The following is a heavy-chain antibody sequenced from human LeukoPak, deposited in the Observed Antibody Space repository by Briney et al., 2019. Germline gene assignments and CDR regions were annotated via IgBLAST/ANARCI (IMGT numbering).Heavy chain of an antibody. V-gene: IGHV4-59*12. CDR1: GASISSYY. CDR2: IYYSGST. Sequence: SETLSLTCSVSGASISSYYWSWIRQPPGKGLEWIGYIYYSGSTNYNPSLKSRVTISVDTSKNQFSLKLSSVTAADTAVYYCAAQYSGYVRLDYWGQGTLVTVSS. CDR3: AAQYSGYVRLDY. D-gene: IGHD5-12*01. J-gene: IGHJ4*02.